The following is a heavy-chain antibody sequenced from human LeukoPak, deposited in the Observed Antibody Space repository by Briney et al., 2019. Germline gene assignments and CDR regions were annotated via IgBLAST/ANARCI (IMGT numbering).Heavy chain of an antibody. D-gene: IGHD3-10*01. CDR2: ISAYNGNT. CDR1: GYIFTSHG. J-gene: IGHJ6*03. CDR3: ARHPVGGSGSHYSFYYYYYYMDV. V-gene: IGHV1-18*01. Sequence: ASVKVSCKASGYIFTSHGISWVRQAPGQGLEWMGWISAYNGNTNYAQKLQGRVTMTTDTSTSTAYMELRSLRSDDTAVYYCARHPVGGSGSHYSFYYYYYYMDVWGKGTTVTVSS.